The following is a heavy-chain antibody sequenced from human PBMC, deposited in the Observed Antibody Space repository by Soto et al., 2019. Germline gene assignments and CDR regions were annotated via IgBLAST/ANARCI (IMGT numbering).Heavy chain of an antibody. V-gene: IGHV4-31*03. J-gene: IGHJ4*02. CDR3: VRVFCGGNCYPNY. Sequence: QVQLQESGPGLVKPSQTLSLTCTVSGGSISSGGYYWSWIRQHPGKGLEWIGYIYYSGSTYYNPSLKSRVTISLDTSKNQYSLKLSSVTAADTAVYYCVRVFCGGNCYPNYWGQGTLVTVSS. CDR1: GGSISSGGYY. D-gene: IGHD2-21*02. CDR2: IYYSGST.